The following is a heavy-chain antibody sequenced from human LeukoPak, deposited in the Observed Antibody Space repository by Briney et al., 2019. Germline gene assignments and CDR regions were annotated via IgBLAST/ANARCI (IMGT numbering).Heavy chain of an antibody. CDR1: GGSFSGYY. Sequence: SETLSLTCAVYGGSFSGYYWSWIRQPPGKGLEWIGEINHSGSTNYNPSLKSRVTISVDTSKNQFSLKLSSVTVADTAVYYCARLYYDILTGYSNWFDPWGQGTLVTVSS. D-gene: IGHD3-9*01. J-gene: IGHJ5*02. V-gene: IGHV4-34*01. CDR2: INHSGST. CDR3: ARLYYDILTGYSNWFDP.